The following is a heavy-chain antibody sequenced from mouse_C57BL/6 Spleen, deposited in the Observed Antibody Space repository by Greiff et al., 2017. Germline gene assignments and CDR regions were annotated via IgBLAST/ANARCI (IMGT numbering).Heavy chain of an antibody. CDR1: GYAFSSSW. CDR3: ARSGYGSTLFDY. CDR2: IYPGDGDT. D-gene: IGHD1-1*01. V-gene: IGHV1-82*01. J-gene: IGHJ2*01. Sequence: VQLQQSGPELVKPGASVKISCKASGYAFSSSWMNWVKQRPGKGLEWIGRIYPGDGDTNYNGKFKGKATLTADKSSSTAYMQLSSLTSEDSAVYFCARSGYGSTLFDYWGQGTTLTVSS.